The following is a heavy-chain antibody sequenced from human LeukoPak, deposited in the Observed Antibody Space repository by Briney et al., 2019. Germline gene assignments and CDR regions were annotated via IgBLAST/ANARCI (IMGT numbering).Heavy chain of an antibody. Sequence: GGSLRLSCEASGFTFTTYWMGWVRQAPGKGLEWVASIKQDGSVKYYVDSVKGRFTISRDNAKNSLYLQMNSLRAEDTAVYYCARDPPSGTAMVNADYWGQGTLVTVSS. CDR1: GFTFTTYW. J-gene: IGHJ4*02. CDR3: ARDPPSGTAMVNADY. CDR2: IKQDGSVK. D-gene: IGHD5-18*01. V-gene: IGHV3-7*01.